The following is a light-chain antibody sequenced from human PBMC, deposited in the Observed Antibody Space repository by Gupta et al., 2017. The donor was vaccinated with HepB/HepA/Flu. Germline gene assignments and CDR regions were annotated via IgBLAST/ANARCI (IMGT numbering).Light chain of an antibody. J-gene: IGLJ3*02. CDR3: QSYDSNLSGFWV. V-gene: IGLV1-40*01. Sequence: LTQPPSVSRAPGQRVTISCTGSSSNIGAVYDVHWYQQLPGTAPKLLIYANSNRPSGVPDRFSGSKSGTSASLAITGLQAEDEADYYCQSYDSNLSGFWVFGGGTKLTVL. CDR2: ANS. CDR1: SSNIGAVYD.